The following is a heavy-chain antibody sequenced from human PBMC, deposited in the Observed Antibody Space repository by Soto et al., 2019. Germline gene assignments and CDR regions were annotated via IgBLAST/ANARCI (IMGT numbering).Heavy chain of an antibody. J-gene: IGHJ6*02. Sequence: GGSLRLSCAASGFTFSSYAMSWVRQAPGKGLEWVSAISGSGGSTYYADSVKGRFTISRDNSKNTLYLQMNSLRAEDTAVYYCAKSERSDDYYYYYYGMDVWGQGTTVTVSS. CDR1: GFTFSSYA. CDR2: ISGSGGST. CDR3: AKSERSDDYYYYYYGMDV. D-gene: IGHD3-16*01. V-gene: IGHV3-23*01.